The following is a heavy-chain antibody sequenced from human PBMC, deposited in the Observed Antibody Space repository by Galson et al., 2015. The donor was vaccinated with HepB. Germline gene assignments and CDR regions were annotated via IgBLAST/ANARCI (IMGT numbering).Heavy chain of an antibody. CDR2: INTNTGNP. J-gene: IGHJ4*02. CDR3: ARDQLRNRGYSYAGGWFFDY. D-gene: IGHD5-18*01. CDR1: GYTFTNYA. Sequence: SVKVSCKASGYTFTNYAMNWVRQAPGQGLEWMGWINTNTGNPTYAQGFTGRIVFSLDTSVSTAYLQISSLKAEDTAVYYCARDQLRNRGYSYAGGWFFDYWGQGTLVTVSS. V-gene: IGHV7-4-1*02.